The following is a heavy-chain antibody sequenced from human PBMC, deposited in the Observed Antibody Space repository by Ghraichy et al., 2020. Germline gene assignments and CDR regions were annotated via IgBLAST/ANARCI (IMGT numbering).Heavy chain of an antibody. V-gene: IGHV4-59*01. CDR2: IYYSGST. CDR1: GGSISSYY. J-gene: IGHJ4*02. Sequence: GSLRLSCTVSGGSISSYYWSWIRQPPGKGLEWIGYIYYSGSTNYNPSLKSRVTISVDTSKNQFSLKLSSVTAADTAVYYCARVKYYYDSSGYYFDYWGQGTLVTVSS. D-gene: IGHD3-22*01. CDR3: ARVKYYYDSSGYYFDY.